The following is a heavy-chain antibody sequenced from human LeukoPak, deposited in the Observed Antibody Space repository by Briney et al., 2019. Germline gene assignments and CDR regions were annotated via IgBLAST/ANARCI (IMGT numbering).Heavy chain of an antibody. CDR2: IIPILGIE. CDR3: AREMYGDGSYWYFDL. Sequence: SVKVSCKASGGTFSSYAISWVRQAPGQGLEWMGRIIPILGIENYAQKFQGRVTITADKSTSTAYMEQSNLRSEDTAVYYCAREMYGDGSYWYFDLWGRGTLVTVSS. V-gene: IGHV1-69*04. CDR1: GGTFSSYA. J-gene: IGHJ2*01. D-gene: IGHD4-17*01.